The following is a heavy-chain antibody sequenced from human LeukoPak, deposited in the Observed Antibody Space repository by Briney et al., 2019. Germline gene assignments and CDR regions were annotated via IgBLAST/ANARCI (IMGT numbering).Heavy chain of an antibody. D-gene: IGHD3-22*01. CDR3: ARDLERITMIVVVSPFDY. V-gene: IGHV1-18*04. CDR2: ISAYNGNT. CDR1: GYTFTSYY. J-gene: IGHJ4*02. Sequence: ASVKVSCKASGYTFTSYYIHWVRQAPGQGLEWMGWISAYNGNTNYAQKLQGRVTMTTDTSTSTAYMGLRSLRSDDTAVYYCARDLERITMIVVVSPFDYWGQGTLVTVSS.